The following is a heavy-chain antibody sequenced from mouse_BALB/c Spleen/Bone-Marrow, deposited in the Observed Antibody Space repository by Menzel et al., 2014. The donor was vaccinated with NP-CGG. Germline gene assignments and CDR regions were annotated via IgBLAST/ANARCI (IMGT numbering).Heavy chain of an antibody. J-gene: IGHJ1*01. CDR2: IYPSDSYT. CDR3: TRGYYRYDVGYWYFDV. V-gene: IGHV1-69*02. Sequence: QVQLQQSGAELVRPGASVKLSCKASGYTFTNYWINWVKQRPGQGLEWIGNIYPSDSYTNYNQMFKDKATLTVDKSSXTAYMQLSIPTSEDSAVYYCTRGYYRYDVGYWYFDVWGAGTTVTVSS. CDR1: GYTFTNYW. D-gene: IGHD2-14*01.